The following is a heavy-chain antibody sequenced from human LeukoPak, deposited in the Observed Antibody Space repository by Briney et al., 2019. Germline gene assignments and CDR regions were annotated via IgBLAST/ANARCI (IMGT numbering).Heavy chain of an antibody. V-gene: IGHV1-69*05. D-gene: IGHD7-27*01. CDR3: ARALTGDPFILHFDY. CDR1: GGTFSSYA. CDR2: IIPIFGTA. J-gene: IGHJ4*02. Sequence: SVTVSCKASGGTFSSYAISWVRQAPGQGLEWMGGIIPIFGTANYAQKFQGRVTITTDESTSTAYMELSSLRSEDTAVYYCARALTGDPFILHFDYWGQGTLVTVSS.